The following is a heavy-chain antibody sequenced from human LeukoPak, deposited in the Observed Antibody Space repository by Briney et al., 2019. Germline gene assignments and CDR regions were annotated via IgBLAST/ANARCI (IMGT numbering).Heavy chain of an antibody. CDR3: AKLAAGLNILTGYYRFDY. V-gene: IGHV3-23*01. CDR1: GFTFSSYA. D-gene: IGHD3-9*01. Sequence: GGSLRLSCAASGFTFSSYAMSWVRQAPGKGLEWVSAISGSGGSTYYADSVKGRFTISRDNSKNTLYLQMNSLRAEDTAVYYCAKLAAGLNILTGYYRFDYWGQGTLVTVSS. CDR2: ISGSGGST. J-gene: IGHJ4*02.